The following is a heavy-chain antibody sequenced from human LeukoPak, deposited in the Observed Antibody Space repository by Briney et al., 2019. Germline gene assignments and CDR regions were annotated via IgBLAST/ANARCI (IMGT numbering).Heavy chain of an antibody. CDR1: GFTFSSYG. D-gene: IGHD5-18*01. V-gene: IGHV3-30*18. J-gene: IGHJ5*02. CDR2: ISYDGSNK. Sequence: GGSLRLSCAASGFTFSSYGIHWVRQAPGKGLEWVAVISYDGSNKYYADSVMGRFTISRDNSKNTLYMRMNSLRAEDTAVYYCAKHRGYSSDWFDPWGQGTLVTVSS. CDR3: AKHRGYSSDWFDP.